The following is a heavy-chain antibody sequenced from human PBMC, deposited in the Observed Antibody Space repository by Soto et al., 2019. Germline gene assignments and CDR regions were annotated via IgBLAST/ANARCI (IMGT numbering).Heavy chain of an antibody. Sequence: LRLSCTASGFSFSSYSLHWVRQTPGKGLEWVAVISYDGSNKYYADSVKGRFTVSRDSPKNTLFLQMNSLKPEDTAVYYCARAPPRGIAAPGTWGSGMDVWGQGTTVTVSS. CDR3: ARAPPRGIAAPGTWGSGMDV. CDR1: GFSFSSYS. J-gene: IGHJ6*02. V-gene: IGHV3-30-3*01. CDR2: ISYDGSNK. D-gene: IGHD6-13*01.